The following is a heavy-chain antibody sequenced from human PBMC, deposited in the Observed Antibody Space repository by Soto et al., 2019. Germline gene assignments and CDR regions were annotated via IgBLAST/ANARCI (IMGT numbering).Heavy chain of an antibody. V-gene: IGHV1-18*01. CDR3: ARETGYSSGWRQDY. Sequence: ASVKVSCKASGYTFTNYDINWVRQAPGQGLEWMGWISTYTGNTNYAQKLQGRVTMTTDTSTSTAYMELRSLRSDDTAVYYCARETGYSSGWRQDYWGQGTLVTVSS. D-gene: IGHD6-19*01. J-gene: IGHJ4*02. CDR2: ISTYTGNT. CDR1: GYTFTNYD.